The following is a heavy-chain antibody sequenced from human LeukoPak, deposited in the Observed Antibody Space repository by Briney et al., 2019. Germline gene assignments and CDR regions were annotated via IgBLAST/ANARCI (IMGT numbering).Heavy chain of an antibody. CDR1: GYSFTSYW. CDR3: ATPGVPYYYCYGMDV. CDR2: IYPGDSDT. D-gene: IGHD3-10*01. V-gene: IGHV5-51*01. J-gene: IGHJ6*02. Sequence: GESLKISCKGSGYSFTSYWIGWVRQMPGKGLEWMGIIYPGDSDTRYSPSFQGQVTISADKSISTAYLQWSSLKASDTAMYYCATPGVPYYYCYGMDVWGQGTTVTVSS.